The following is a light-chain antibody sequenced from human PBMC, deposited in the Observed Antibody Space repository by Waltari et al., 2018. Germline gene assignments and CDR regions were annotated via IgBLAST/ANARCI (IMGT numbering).Light chain of an antibody. CDR2: GAS. V-gene: IGKV3-20*01. CDR1: QSVSRT. CDR3: QHYVRLPAT. Sequence: EIVLTQSPGTLSLSPGESATLSCRASQSVSRTLAWYQQKTGQAPRLLIYGASTRATGIPERFSGGGSGTDFSLTISRLEPEDFAVYYCQHYVRLPATFGQGTKVEIK. J-gene: IGKJ1*01.